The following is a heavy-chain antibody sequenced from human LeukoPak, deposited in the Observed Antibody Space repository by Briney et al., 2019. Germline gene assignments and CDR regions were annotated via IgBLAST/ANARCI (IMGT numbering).Heavy chain of an antibody. J-gene: IGHJ5*02. CDR2: IYYSGST. V-gene: IGHV4-39*07. Sequence: SETLSLTCTVSGGSISSSSYYWGWIRQPPGKGLEWIGSIYYSGSTYYNPSLKSRVTISVDTSKNQFSLKLSSVTAADTAVYYCARAHPPSWFRWFDPWGQGTLVTVSS. D-gene: IGHD3-22*01. CDR1: GGSISSSSYY. CDR3: ARAHPPSWFRWFDP.